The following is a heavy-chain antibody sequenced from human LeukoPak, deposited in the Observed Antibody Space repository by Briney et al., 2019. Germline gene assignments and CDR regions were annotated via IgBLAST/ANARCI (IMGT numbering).Heavy chain of an antibody. Sequence: PGGSLRLSCAASGFTFSSYAMSWVRQAPGKGLEWVSAICGSGDCTLYAESVKGRFTISRDNFKNTLYLQMNSLRAEDTALYHCAKKWVPTARETHSFDYWGQGALVTVSS. J-gene: IGHJ4*02. D-gene: IGHD1-26*01. CDR1: GFTFSSYA. V-gene: IGHV3-23*01. CDR3: AKKWVPTARETHSFDY. CDR2: ICGSGDCT.